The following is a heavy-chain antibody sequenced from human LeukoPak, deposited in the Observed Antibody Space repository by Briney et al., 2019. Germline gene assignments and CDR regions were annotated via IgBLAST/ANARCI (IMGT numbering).Heavy chain of an antibody. CDR2: INHSGST. J-gene: IGHJ4*02. CDR3: ARSSGRRGYFDY. Sequence: PSETLSLTCAVYGGSFSGYYWSWIRQPPGKGLEWIGEINHSGSTNYNPSLKSRVTISVDTSKNQFSLKLSSVTAADTAVYYCARSSGRRGYFDYWGQGTLVTVSS. CDR1: GGSFSGYY. D-gene: IGHD6-19*01. V-gene: IGHV4-34*01.